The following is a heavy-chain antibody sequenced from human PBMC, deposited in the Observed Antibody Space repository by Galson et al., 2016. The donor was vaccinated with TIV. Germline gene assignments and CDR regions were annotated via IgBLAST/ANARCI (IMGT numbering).Heavy chain of an antibody. CDR1: GLSLNSNGVG. CDR3: AHRRRDNGVWYTLDY. J-gene: IGHJ4*02. CDR2: TYWDNDE. Sequence: PALVKPTQTLTLTCTFSGLSLNSNGVGVGWIRQPPGKALEWLALTYWDNDERYSPSLKNRLTISKDTSKNQVVLRMTSMDPVDTATYYCAHRRRDNGVWYTLDYWGQGILVTVSS. D-gene: IGHD2-8*01. V-gene: IGHV2-5*02.